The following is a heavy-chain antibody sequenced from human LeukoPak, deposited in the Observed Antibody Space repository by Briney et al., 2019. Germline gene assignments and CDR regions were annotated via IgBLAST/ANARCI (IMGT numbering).Heavy chain of an antibody. Sequence: GGSLRLSCAASGFTFSSYGMHWVRQAPGKGLEWVAVISYDGSNKYYADSVKGRFTISRDNSKNTLYLQMNSLRAEDTAVNYCAKEGGIVVVPAASTTRLDLDYWGQGTLVTVSS. CDR3: AKEGGIVVVPAASTTRLDLDY. CDR1: GFTFSSYG. D-gene: IGHD2-2*01. CDR2: ISYDGSNK. V-gene: IGHV3-30*18. J-gene: IGHJ4*02.